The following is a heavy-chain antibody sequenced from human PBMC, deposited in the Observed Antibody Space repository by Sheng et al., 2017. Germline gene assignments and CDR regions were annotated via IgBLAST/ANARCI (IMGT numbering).Heavy chain of an antibody. V-gene: IGHV1-69*13. CDR3: ARDRGAKDAFDI. J-gene: IGHJ3*02. Sequence: QVQLVQSGAEVKKPGSSVKVSCRASGGTFSSNGISWVRQAPGQGLEWMGGIIPIFGTANYAQKFQGRVTNTADESTSTAYMELSSLRSDDTAVYYCARDRGAKDAFDIWGQGTMVNVSS. CDR2: IIPIFGTA. CDR1: GGTFSSNG. D-gene: IGHD1-26*01.